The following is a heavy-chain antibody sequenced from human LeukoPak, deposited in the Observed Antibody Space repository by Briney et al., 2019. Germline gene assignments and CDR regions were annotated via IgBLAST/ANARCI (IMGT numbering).Heavy chain of an antibody. CDR1: GGTFSSYA. CDR3: ARAGCGGDCYDY. Sequence: SVKVSCKASGGTFSSYAISWVRQAPGQGLEWMGGIIPIFGTANYAQKFQGRVTITAGESTSTAYMELSGLRSEDTAVYYCARAGCGGDCYDYWGQGTLVTVSS. J-gene: IGHJ4*02. V-gene: IGHV1-69*13. CDR2: IIPIFGTA. D-gene: IGHD2-21*01.